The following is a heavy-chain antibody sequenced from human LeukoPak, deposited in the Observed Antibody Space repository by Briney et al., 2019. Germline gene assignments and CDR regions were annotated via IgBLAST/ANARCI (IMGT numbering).Heavy chain of an antibody. J-gene: IGHJ4*02. CDR1: GFTFSSYS. D-gene: IGHD3-16*01. V-gene: IGHV3-21*01. CDR3: ARGIASGGGGY. CDR2: ISSSSYI. Sequence: GGSLRLSCAASGFTFSSYSMNWVRQAPGKGLEWVSSISSSSYIYYADSVKGRFTISRDNAKNSLYLQMNSLRAEDTAVYYCARGIASGGGGYWGQGTLVTVSS.